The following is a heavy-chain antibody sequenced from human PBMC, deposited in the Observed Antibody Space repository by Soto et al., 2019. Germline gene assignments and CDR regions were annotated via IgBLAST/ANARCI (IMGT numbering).Heavy chain of an antibody. Sequence: EVQLVESGGGLVQPGGSLRLSCAASGFTFSSYWMSWVRQAPGKGREGVANIKQEGSEKYYVDSVKGRFTISRDNAKNSLYLQMNSLRAEDTAVYYCARYSEIWFGEEWGQGTLVTVSS. V-gene: IGHV3-7*05. CDR2: IKQEGSEK. CDR1: GFTFSSYW. CDR3: ARYSEIWFGEE. J-gene: IGHJ4*02. D-gene: IGHD3-10*01.